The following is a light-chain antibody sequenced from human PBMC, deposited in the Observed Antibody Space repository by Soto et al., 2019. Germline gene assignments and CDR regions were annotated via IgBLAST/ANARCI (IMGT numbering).Light chain of an antibody. V-gene: IGLV2-14*01. CDR1: SSDVGRYNY. J-gene: IGLJ1*01. CDR3: CSNADSSTYV. CDR2: EVS. Sequence: QSALTQPASVSGSPGQSITISCTGTSSDVGRYNYVSWYQQHPGKAPKLMIYEVSNRPSGVSNRFSGSKSGNTASLTISGLQAEDEADYYCCSNADSSTYVFGTGTKLTVL.